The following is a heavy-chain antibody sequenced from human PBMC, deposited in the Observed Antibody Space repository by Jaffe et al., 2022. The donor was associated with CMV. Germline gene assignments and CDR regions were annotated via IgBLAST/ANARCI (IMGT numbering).Heavy chain of an antibody. J-gene: IGHJ3*02. CDR3: ATLGDYYDSSGYSTPNAFDI. Sequence: EVQLVESGGVVVQPGGSLRLSCAASGFTFDDYTMHWVRQAPGKGLEWVSLISWDGGSTYYADSVKGRFTISRDNSKNSLYLQMNSLRTEDTALYYCATLGDYYDSSGYSTPNAFDIWGQGTMVTVSS. D-gene: IGHD3-22*01. CDR1: GFTFDDYT. V-gene: IGHV3-43*01. CDR2: ISWDGGST.